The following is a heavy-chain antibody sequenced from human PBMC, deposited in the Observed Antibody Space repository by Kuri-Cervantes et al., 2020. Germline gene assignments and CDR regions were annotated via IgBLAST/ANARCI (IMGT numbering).Heavy chain of an antibody. CDR1: GFTFSSYA. J-gene: IGHJ3*02. D-gene: IGHD4-17*01. CDR2: ISYDGSNK. Sequence: GESLKISCAASGFTFSSYAMHWVRQAPGKGLEWVAVISYDGSNKYYTDSVKGRFTISRDNSKNSLYLQMNSLRAEDTAVYYCARDRHYGDYVIPPGGALDIWGQGTMVTVSS. CDR3: ARDRHYGDYVIPPGGALDI. V-gene: IGHV3-30-3*01.